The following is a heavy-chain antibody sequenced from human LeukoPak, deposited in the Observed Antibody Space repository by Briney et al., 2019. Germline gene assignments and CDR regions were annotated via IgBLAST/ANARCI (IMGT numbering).Heavy chain of an antibody. CDR3: AKDAPILRYFDPVRQTAFDI. D-gene: IGHD3-9*01. V-gene: IGHV3-23*01. J-gene: IGHJ3*02. Sequence: GGSLRLSCAASGFTFSSYAMSWVRQAPGKGLEWVSAISGSGGSTYYADSVKGRFTISRDNSKNTLYLQMNSLRAEDTAVYYCAKDAPILRYFDPVRQTAFDIWGQGTMVTVSS. CDR2: ISGSGGST. CDR1: GFTFSSYA.